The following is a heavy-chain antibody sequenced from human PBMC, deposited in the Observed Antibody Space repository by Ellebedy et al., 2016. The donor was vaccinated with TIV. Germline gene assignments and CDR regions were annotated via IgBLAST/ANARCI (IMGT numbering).Heavy chain of an antibody. J-gene: IGHJ6*02. CDR2: IYPGDSDT. D-gene: IGHD2-21*02. CDR1: GYSFTSYW. CDR3: ARLRFSCGGDCYSTRFYYYGMDV. V-gene: IGHV5-51*01. Sequence: GESLKISCKGSGYSFTSYWIGWVRQMPGKGLEWMGIIYPGDSDTRYSPSFQGQVTISADKSTSTAYLQWSSLKASDTAMYYCARLRFSCGGDCYSTRFYYYGMDVWGQGTTVTVSS.